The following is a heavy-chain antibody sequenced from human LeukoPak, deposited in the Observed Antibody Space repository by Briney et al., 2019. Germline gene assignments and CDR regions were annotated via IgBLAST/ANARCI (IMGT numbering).Heavy chain of an antibody. J-gene: IGHJ5*02. D-gene: IGHD3-10*01. CDR3: ARLIYGSGSSRAFGWFDP. Sequence: GESLKISCKGSGYSFTSYWIGWVRQMPGKGLEWMGIIYPGDSDTRYSPSFQGQVTISADKSISTAYLQWSSLKASDTAMYYCARLIYGSGSSRAFGWFDPWGQETLVTVSS. CDR2: IYPGDSDT. CDR1: GYSFTSYW. V-gene: IGHV5-51*01.